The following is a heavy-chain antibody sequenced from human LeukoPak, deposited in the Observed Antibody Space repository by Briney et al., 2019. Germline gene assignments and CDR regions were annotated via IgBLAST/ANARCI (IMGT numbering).Heavy chain of an antibody. Sequence: SVKVSCKASGGTFNNYAISWVRQAPGQGLEWMGGIIPIFGTANYAQKFQGRVTITADESTNTAYMELSSLRSEDTAVYYCARADDYDFWRGLGAFDIWGQGTMVTVSS. J-gene: IGHJ3*02. V-gene: IGHV1-69*01. CDR2: IIPIFGTA. CDR3: ARADDYDFWRGLGAFDI. D-gene: IGHD3-3*01. CDR1: GGTFNNYA.